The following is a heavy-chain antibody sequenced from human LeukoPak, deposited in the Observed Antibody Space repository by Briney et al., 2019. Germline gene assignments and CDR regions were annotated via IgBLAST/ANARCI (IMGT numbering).Heavy chain of an antibody. V-gene: IGHV3-30*18. CDR1: GFIFSSYG. CDR3: AKGGITHRPYYFDY. Sequence: PGTSLRLSCAASGFIFSSYGLHWVRQAPGRELEWVAVISFDGSKTYYADSVKGRFTISRENSKKTLYLQMDNLRVEDTAVYSCAKGGITHRPYYFDYWGLEPWSPSPQ. CDR2: ISFDGSKT. D-gene: IGHD6-6*01. J-gene: IGHJ4*01.